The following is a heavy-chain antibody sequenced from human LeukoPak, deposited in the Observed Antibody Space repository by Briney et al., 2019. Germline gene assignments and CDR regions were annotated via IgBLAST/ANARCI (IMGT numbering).Heavy chain of an antibody. CDR3: ARLSGSYFFDY. CDR1: GGSISSGGYY. V-gene: IGHV4-61*02. CDR2: IYTSGST. J-gene: IGHJ4*02. Sequence: PSQTLSLTCTVSGGSISSGGYYWSWIRQPAGKGLEWIVRIYTSGSTNYNPSLKSRVTMSVDTSKNQFSLKLSSVTAADTAMYYCARLSGSYFFDYWGQGTLVTVSS. D-gene: IGHD1-26*01.